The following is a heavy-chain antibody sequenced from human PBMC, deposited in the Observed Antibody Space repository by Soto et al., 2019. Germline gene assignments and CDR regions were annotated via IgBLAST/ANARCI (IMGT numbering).Heavy chain of an antibody. CDR2: ISYDGSNK. Sequence: QVQLVESGGGVVQPGRSLRLSCAASGFTFSSYGMHWVRQAPGKGLEWVAVISYDGSNKRYADSVKGRFTISRDNSKNTLYLQMNSLRAEDTAVYYCAKEGDIVATMDPYFDYWGQGTLVTVSS. J-gene: IGHJ4*02. V-gene: IGHV3-30*18. CDR3: AKEGDIVATMDPYFDY. CDR1: GFTFSSYG. D-gene: IGHD5-12*01.